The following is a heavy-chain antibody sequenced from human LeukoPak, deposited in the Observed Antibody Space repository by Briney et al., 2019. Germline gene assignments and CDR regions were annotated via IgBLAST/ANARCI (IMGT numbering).Heavy chain of an antibody. J-gene: IGHJ4*02. Sequence: SETLSLTCIVSGGSISSYYWSWIRQPAGKGLEWIGRIYSRWSANYNPSLKSQVSMSVDTSKNQFSLKLNSVTAADTAVYYCARNYYDTNGYYSGFDYWGQGTLVTVSS. D-gene: IGHD3-22*01. CDR2: IYSRWSA. V-gene: IGHV4-4*07. CDR1: GGSISSYY. CDR3: ARNYYDTNGYYSGFDY.